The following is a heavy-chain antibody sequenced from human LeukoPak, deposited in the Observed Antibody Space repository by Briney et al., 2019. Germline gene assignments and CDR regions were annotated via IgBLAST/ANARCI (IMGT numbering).Heavy chain of an antibody. V-gene: IGHV4-30-4*08. J-gene: IGHJ3*02. CDR1: GGSISSGDYY. D-gene: IGHD1-26*01. CDR3: ATSGGYYSVDAFDI. CDR2: IYFSGGT. Sequence: SETLSLTCTVSGGSISSGDYYWSWIRQPPRKGLEWIGYIYFSGGTYYHPSLKSRVTISVDTSKNQFSLKLSPVTAADTAVYYCATSGGYYSVDAFDIWGQGTMVTVSS.